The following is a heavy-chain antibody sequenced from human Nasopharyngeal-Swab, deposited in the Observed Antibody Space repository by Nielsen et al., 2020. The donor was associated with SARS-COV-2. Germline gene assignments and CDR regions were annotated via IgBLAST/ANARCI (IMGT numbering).Heavy chain of an antibody. D-gene: IGHD2-2*01. CDR3: ARPSGVFQLSYGWYLLH. V-gene: IGHV3-33*01. Sequence: GESLKISCAASGFTFSSYGMHWVRQAPGKGLEWVAVIWYDGSNKYYADSVKGRFTISRDNSKNTLYLQMNSLRAEDTAVYYCARPSGVFQLSYGWYLLHWGQGTLVTVSS. CDR1: GFTFSSYG. J-gene: IGHJ1*01. CDR2: IWYDGSNK.